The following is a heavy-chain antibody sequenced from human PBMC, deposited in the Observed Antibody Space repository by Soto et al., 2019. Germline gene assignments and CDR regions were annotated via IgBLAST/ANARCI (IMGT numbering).Heavy chain of an antibody. CDR1: GYTFTSYD. J-gene: IGHJ6*02. D-gene: IGHD1-26*01. CDR2: MNPNSGNT. V-gene: IGHV1-8*01. CDR3: VSPTGATTDYYYYYGMDV. Sequence: ASVKVSCKASGYTFTSYDINWVRQATVQGLEWMGWMNPNSGNTGYAQKFQGRVTMTRNTSISTAYMELSSLRSEDTAVYYCVSPTGATTDYYYYYGMDVWGQGTTVTVSS.